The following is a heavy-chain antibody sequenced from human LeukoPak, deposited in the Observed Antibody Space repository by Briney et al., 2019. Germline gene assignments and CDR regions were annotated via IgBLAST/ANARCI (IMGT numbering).Heavy chain of an antibody. V-gene: IGHV1-46*01. CDR2: INPSGGST. D-gene: IGHD2-15*01. J-gene: IGHJ4*02. CDR1: GYTFTFYY. CDR3: AREAYCRGGTCYSFDY. Sequence: GASVKVSCKASGYTFTFYYIYWVRQAPGQGLEWMGIINPSGGSTSYAQKFQGRVTMTRDMSTSTVYMELSSLRFEDTAVYFCAREAYCRGGTCYSFDYWGQGTLVTVSS.